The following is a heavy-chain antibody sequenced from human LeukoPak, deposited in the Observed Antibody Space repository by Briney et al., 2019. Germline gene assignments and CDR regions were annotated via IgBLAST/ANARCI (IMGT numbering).Heavy chain of an antibody. J-gene: IGHJ4*02. CDR2: ISYDGSNK. CDR1: GFTFSNYA. CDR3: ARGQRRNIDMAPSFAY. D-gene: IGHD5-24*01. V-gene: IGHV3-30*04. Sequence: GGSLRLSCEASGFTFSNYAMHWVRQAPGKGLEWVAVISYDGSNKYYADSMKGRFTISRDNSKNTLYLLMNSLRAADTAVYYCARGQRRNIDMAPSFAYWGQGTLVTVSS.